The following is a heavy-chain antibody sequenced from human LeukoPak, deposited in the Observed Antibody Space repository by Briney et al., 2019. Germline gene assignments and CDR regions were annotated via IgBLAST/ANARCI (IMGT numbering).Heavy chain of an antibody. Sequence: ASVKVSCKAFGYTFTSNYMHWVRQAPGQGPEWMGVISPSGGSTTYAQKFQGRVTLTRDMSTSTDYLELSSLRSEDTAVYYCARQYGPLHWSYDLWRRGTLVTVSS. V-gene: IGHV1-46*01. CDR2: ISPSGGST. J-gene: IGHJ2*01. CDR1: GYTFTSNY. CDR3: ARQYGPLHWSYDL. D-gene: IGHD4-17*01.